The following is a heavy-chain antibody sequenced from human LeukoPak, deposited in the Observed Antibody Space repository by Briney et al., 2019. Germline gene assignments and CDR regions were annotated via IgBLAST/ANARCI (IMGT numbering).Heavy chain of an antibody. D-gene: IGHD1-26*01. J-gene: IGHJ4*02. CDR1: GFTFSSYA. V-gene: IGHV3-23*01. CDR3: ATWFGGSYRLFYFDS. Sequence: GGSLRLSCAASGFTFSSYAMSWVRQAPGKGLEWVSAISGSGGSTYYADSVKGRFTISRDNSKNTLYLQMNSLRAEDTAVYYCATWFGGSYRLFYFDSWGQGTLVTVSS. CDR2: ISGSGGST.